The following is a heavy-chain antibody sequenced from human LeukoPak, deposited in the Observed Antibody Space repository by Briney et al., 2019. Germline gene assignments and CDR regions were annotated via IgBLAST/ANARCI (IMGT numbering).Heavy chain of an antibody. D-gene: IGHD4-17*01. CDR3: ARVGARTTVTTPTPHFDY. V-gene: IGHV1-69*04. Sequence: SVKVSCKASGGTFSSYAISWVRQAPGQGLEWMGRIIPILGIANYAQKFQGRVTITADKSTSTAYMELSSLRSEDTAVYYCARVGARTTVTTPTPHFDYWGQGTLVTVSS. CDR2: IIPILGIA. CDR1: GGTFSSYA. J-gene: IGHJ4*02.